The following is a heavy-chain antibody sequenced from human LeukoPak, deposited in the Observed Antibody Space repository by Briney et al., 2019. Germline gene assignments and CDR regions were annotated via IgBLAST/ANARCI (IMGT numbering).Heavy chain of an antibody. V-gene: IGHV7-4-1*02. CDR1: GYTFTSYA. D-gene: IGHD6-13*01. Sequence: GSSVKVSCKASGYTFTSYAMNWVRQAPGQGLEWMGWINANTGNPTYAQAFTGRFVFSLDTSVSTAYLEISSLQAEDTAVYYCARAPGIAEPDGYFTDVWGKGTTVTVSS. CDR3: ARAPGIAEPDGYFTDV. CDR2: INANTGNP. J-gene: IGHJ6*03.